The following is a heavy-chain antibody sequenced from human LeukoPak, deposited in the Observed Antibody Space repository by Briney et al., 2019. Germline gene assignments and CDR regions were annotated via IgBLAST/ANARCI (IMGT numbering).Heavy chain of an antibody. CDR2: IYPGDSDT. V-gene: IGHV5-51*01. CDR3: ARRTDPYYSNYVHFDY. D-gene: IGHD4-11*01. CDR1: GYSFTSYW. Sequence: GESLKISCKGSGYSFTSYWIAWVRQIPGKGREWMGIIYPGDSDTRYSPSFQGQVTISADKSISTAYLQWSSLKASDTAMYYCARRTDPYYSNYVHFDYWGQGTLVTVSS. J-gene: IGHJ4*02.